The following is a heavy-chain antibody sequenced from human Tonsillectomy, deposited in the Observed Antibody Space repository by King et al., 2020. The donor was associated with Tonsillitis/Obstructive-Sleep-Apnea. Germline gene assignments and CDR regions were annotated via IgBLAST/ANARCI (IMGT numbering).Heavy chain of an antibody. CDR2: TYYRSKWYN. V-gene: IGHV6-1*01. Sequence: VQLQQSGPGLVKPSQTLSLTCAISGGRVSSKSAAWDWIRQSPSRGLEWPGRTYYRSKWYNDYAGYVKSRITIHPDRSKNQFSLQLNYVTPEDTAIYYCARDLSFVFHTWGQGTMITVSS. J-gene: IGHJ3*02. CDR3: ARDLSFVFHT. CDR1: GGRVSSKSAA.